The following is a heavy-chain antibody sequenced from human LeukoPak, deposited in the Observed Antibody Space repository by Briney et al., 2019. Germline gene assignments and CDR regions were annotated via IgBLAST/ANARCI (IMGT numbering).Heavy chain of an antibody. V-gene: IGHV4-34*01. CDR1: GGSFSGYY. CDR3: ARGYGSGSYFGH. Sequence: SETLSLTCAVYGGSFSGYYWSWIRPPPGKGLEWIGEINRGGDTAYNPSLKSRVTMSLDTSKKQFSLQLNSVTAADTAVYYCARGYGSGSYFGHWGQGTLVTVSS. CDR2: INRGGDT. J-gene: IGHJ4*02. D-gene: IGHD3-10*01.